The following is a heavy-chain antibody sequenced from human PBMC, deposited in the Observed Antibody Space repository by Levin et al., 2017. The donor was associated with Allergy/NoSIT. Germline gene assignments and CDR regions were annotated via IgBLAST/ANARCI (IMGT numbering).Heavy chain of an antibody. CDR2: IYPGDSDT. V-gene: IGHV5-51*01. CDR3: ARADRASPEYCSGGSCFSLFDY. J-gene: IGHJ4*02. D-gene: IGHD2-15*01. Sequence: KVSCKGSGYSFTSYWIGWVRQMPGKGLEWMGIIYPGDSDTRYSPSFQGQVTISADKSISTAYLQWSSLKASDTAMYYCARADRASPEYCSGGSCFSLFDYWGQGTLVTVSS. CDR1: GYSFTSYW.